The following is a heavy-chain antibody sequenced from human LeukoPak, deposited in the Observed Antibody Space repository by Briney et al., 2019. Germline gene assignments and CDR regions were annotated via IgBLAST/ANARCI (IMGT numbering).Heavy chain of an antibody. D-gene: IGHD3-22*01. CDR3: ARSQRDGGSGYYSFDY. CDR1: GDSISSFY. CDR2: ISYSGST. J-gene: IGHJ4*02. Sequence: SETLSLTCTVSGDSISSFYWSWIRQPPGKGLEWIGYISYSGSTNYNPSLKSRVTISVDTSKNQFSLKLSSVTAADTAVYYCARSQRDGGSGYYSFDYWGQGTLVTVSS. V-gene: IGHV4-59*01.